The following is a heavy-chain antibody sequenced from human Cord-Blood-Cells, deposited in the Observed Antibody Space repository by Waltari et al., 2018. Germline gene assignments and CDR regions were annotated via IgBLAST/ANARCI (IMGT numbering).Heavy chain of an antibody. CDR3: ARQYCSGGSCNYWYFDL. V-gene: IGHV4-34*01. CDR1: GGSFSGYY. CDR2: INQSGST. Sequence: QVQLQQWGAGLLKPSETLSLTCAVYGGSFSGYYWRWFRQPPGKGLEWMGEINQSGSTNYNPSLKSRVTISVDTSKNQFSLKLSSVTAADTAVYYCARQYCSGGSCNYWYFDLWGRGTLVTVSS. D-gene: IGHD2-15*01. J-gene: IGHJ2*01.